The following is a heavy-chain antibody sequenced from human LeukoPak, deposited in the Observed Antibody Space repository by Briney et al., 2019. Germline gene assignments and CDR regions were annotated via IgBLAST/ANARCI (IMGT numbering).Heavy chain of an antibody. V-gene: IGHV3-21*01. D-gene: IGHD6-6*01. CDR1: GFTFSTYS. Sequence: GGSLRLSCAASGFTFSTYSMNWVRQAPGKGLEWVASIRSSSYIHYADSVKGRFTISRDNAKNSLFLQMNSLRAEDTAVYYCAKNGGSSSSDYWGQGTLVTVSS. J-gene: IGHJ4*02. CDR3: AKNGGSSSSDY. CDR2: IRSSSYI.